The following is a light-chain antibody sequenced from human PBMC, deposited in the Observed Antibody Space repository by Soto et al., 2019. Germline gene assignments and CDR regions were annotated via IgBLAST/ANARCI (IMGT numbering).Light chain of an antibody. V-gene: IGLV2-11*01. Sequence: QSVLTQPRSVSGSTGESVTISCTGTSSDVGGYNYVSWYQQHPGKAPKLMIYDVSKRPSGVPDRFSGSKSGNTASLTISGLQAEDEADYYCCSYAGSSYVVFCGGNKLTVL. CDR3: CSYAGSSYVV. CDR2: DVS. CDR1: SSDVGGYNY. J-gene: IGLJ2*01.